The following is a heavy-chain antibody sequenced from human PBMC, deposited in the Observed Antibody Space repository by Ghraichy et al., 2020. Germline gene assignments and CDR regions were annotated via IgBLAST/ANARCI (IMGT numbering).Heavy chain of an antibody. CDR3: AKGIAAGTTTISYYYNGMDV. CDR1: GFTFSSYV. CDR2: ISGSGGDT. V-gene: IGHV3-23*01. J-gene: IGHJ6*02. Sequence: LSLTCAASGFTFSSYVMSWVRQAPRKGLEWVSGISGSGGDTYYADSVKGRFTISRDNSKNTLYLQMNSLRAEDTAVYYCAKGIAAGTTTISYYYNGMDVWGQGTTVTVS. D-gene: IGHD6-13*01.